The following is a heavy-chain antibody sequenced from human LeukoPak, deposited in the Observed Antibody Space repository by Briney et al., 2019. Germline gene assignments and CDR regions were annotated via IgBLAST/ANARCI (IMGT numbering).Heavy chain of an antibody. V-gene: IGHV7-4-1*02. J-gene: IGHJ5*02. D-gene: IGHD3-10*01. CDR2: SNTNTGNP. CDR3: ARAPGLLWFGELSTTGNNWFDP. Sequence: ASVKVSCKASGYTFTSSAMNWVRQAPGQGLEYIGWSNTNTGNPTYAQGFTGRFVFSLDTSVSTAYLQISSLKAEDTAVYYCARAPGLLWFGELSTTGNNWFDPWGQGTLVTVSS. CDR1: GYTFTSSA.